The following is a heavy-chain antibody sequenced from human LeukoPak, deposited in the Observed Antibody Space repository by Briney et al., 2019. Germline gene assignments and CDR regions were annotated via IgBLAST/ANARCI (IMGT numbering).Heavy chain of an antibody. Sequence: SGPTLVKPTQTLTLTCTFSGFSLSTSGVGVGWIRQPPGKALEWLALIYWDDDKRYSPSLKSRLTITKDTSKNQVVLTMTNMDPVDTATYYCALPYLGSLDPYYFDYWGQGTLVTVSS. CDR3: ALPYLGSLDPYYFDY. CDR2: IYWDDDK. CDR1: GFSLSTSGVG. V-gene: IGHV2-5*02. D-gene: IGHD3-10*01. J-gene: IGHJ4*02.